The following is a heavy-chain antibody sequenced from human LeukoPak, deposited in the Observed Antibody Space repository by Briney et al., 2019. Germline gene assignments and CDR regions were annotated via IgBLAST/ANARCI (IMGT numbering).Heavy chain of an antibody. Sequence: GGSLRLSCVASGFTFSRYGMHWVRQAPGKGLEWVALISYDANNEYYADSVKGRFTISRDNSKNTLYLQMDSLRPEGTAVYYCARETIVVVFYYGMDVWGQGTTVTVSS. CDR3: ARETIVVVFYYGMDV. D-gene: IGHD2-21*01. V-gene: IGHV3-30*03. CDR1: GFTFSRYG. J-gene: IGHJ6*02. CDR2: ISYDANNE.